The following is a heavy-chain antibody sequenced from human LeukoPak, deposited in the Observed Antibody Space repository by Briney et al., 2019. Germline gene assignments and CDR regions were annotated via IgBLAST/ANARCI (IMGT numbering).Heavy chain of an antibody. J-gene: IGHJ4*02. D-gene: IGHD2-15*01. Sequence: ASVKVSCKASGHNFINFYVHWVRQAPGQGLEWLGTINPSGTSTTYAQNFQGRVTMTRDTSTSTVYMDLSSLRSEDTAAYFCARQGINRDFDYWGQGTLVTVSS. CDR2: INPSGTST. CDR3: ARQGINRDFDY. V-gene: IGHV1-46*01. CDR1: GHNFINFY.